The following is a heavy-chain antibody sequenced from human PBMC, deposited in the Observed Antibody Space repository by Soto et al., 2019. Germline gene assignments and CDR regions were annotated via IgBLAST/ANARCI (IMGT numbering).Heavy chain of an antibody. CDR1: GFTFSIYA. Sequence: GGSLRLSCAASGFTFSIYATTWVRQAPGKGLEWVSGISGSGGSTFYADSVKGRFTISRDNSRNTLYLQMNSLRADDTAVYYCAKVGLQDYDFWTGPDYYYMDVWGKGTTVTVSS. CDR2: ISGSGGST. V-gene: IGHV3-23*01. CDR3: AKVGLQDYDFWTGPDYYYMDV. J-gene: IGHJ6*03. D-gene: IGHD3-3*01.